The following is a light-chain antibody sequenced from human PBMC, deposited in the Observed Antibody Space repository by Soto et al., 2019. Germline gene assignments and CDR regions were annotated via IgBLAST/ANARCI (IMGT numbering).Light chain of an antibody. CDR2: DAS. V-gene: IGKV3-11*01. CDR1: QTIGND. Sequence: EIVLTQSPATLSLSPGERATLSCRASQTIGNDLDWYQQKPGQAPRLLIYDASNRATGIPAKFSGSGSGTDFTLTITSLEPEVFAVYYCQQRRNWLTFGGGTKVEIK. CDR3: QQRRNWLT. J-gene: IGKJ4*01.